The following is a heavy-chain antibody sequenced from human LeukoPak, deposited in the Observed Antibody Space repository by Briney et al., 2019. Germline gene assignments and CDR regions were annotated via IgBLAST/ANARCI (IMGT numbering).Heavy chain of an antibody. Sequence: GGSLRLSCAASGFTFSSYGMHWVRQAPGKGLEWVAVIWYDGSNKYYADSVKGRFTISRDNSKNTLYLQMNSLRAEDTAVYYCARDVNSSGWYYYYGMDVWGQGTTVTVS. V-gene: IGHV3-33*01. CDR3: ARDVNSSGWYYYYGMDV. D-gene: IGHD6-19*01. CDR2: IWYDGSNK. CDR1: GFTFSSYG. J-gene: IGHJ6*02.